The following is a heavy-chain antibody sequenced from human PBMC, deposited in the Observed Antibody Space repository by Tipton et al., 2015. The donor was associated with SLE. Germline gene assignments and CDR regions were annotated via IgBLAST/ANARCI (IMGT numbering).Heavy chain of an antibody. CDR3: ARVDGAYDQYYLDY. J-gene: IGHJ4*02. D-gene: IGHD4-17*01. CDR2: VYTSGHT. CDR1: GGSMSSGSYY. V-gene: IGHV4-61*02. Sequence: TLSLTCTVSGGSMSSGSYYWSWIRQPAGKELEWIGRVYTSGHTDYNSSLRSRVTISVDTSKNHFSLNLTSVTAADTAVYYCARVDGAYDQYYLDYWGQGTLVTVSS.